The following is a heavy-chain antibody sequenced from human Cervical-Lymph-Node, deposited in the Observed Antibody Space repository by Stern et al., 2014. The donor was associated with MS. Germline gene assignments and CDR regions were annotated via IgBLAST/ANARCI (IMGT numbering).Heavy chain of an antibody. V-gene: IGHV1-46*01. CDR1: GYTLTTYY. D-gene: IGHD2-21*01. CDR3: ARSLPIGRDAFDI. Sequence: VQLVESGAEVKKPGASVKVSCKASGYTLTTYYMHWVRQAPGQGLEWMGIINPSGGSTSYAQKFQGRVTMTRDTSTSTVYMELSSLRSEDTAVYYCARSLPIGRDAFDIWGQGTMVTVSS. J-gene: IGHJ3*02. CDR2: INPSGGST.